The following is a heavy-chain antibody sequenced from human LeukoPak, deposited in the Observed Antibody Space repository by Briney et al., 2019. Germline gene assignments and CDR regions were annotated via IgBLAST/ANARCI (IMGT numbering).Heavy chain of an antibody. V-gene: IGHV1-2*02. D-gene: IGHD3-10*01. CDR2: INPNSGGT. CDR3: ARDRRYGSGSLNWFDP. CDR1: GYTFTGYY. Sequence: ASVKVSGKASGYTFTGYYMHWVRQAPGQGLEWMGWINPNSGGTNYAQKFQGRVTMTRDTSISTAYMELSRLRSDDTAVYYCARDRRYGSGSLNWFDPWGQGTLVTVSS. J-gene: IGHJ5*02.